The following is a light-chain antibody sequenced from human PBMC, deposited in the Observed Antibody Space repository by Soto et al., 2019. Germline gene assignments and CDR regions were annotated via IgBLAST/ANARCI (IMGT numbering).Light chain of an antibody. CDR3: QVWDSSSDHPV. V-gene: IGLV3-21*04. CDR1: NIGSKS. CDR2: YDS. Sequence: SYELTQPPSVSVAPGKTARITCGGNNIGSKSVHWYQQKQGQAPVLVIYYDSDRTSGIPERFSGSNSGNTATLTISRVEAGDEADYYCQVWDSSSDHPVFGGGTKLTVL. J-gene: IGLJ3*02.